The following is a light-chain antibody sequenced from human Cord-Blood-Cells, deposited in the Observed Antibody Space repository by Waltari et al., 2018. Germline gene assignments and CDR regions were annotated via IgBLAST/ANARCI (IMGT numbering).Light chain of an antibody. CDR1: QSISSY. Sequence: DIQMTQSPSSLSASGGDRVTITCRASQSISSYLNWYQQKPGKTPKLLIYAASSLQSGVPSRFSGSGCGTDFTLPISSLQPEDFATYYCPQSYSTPYSFGQGTKLEIK. J-gene: IGKJ2*03. V-gene: IGKV1-39*01. CDR3: PQSYSTPYS. CDR2: AAS.